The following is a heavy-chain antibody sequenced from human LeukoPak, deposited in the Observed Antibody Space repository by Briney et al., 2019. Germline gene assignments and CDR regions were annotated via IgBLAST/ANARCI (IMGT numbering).Heavy chain of an antibody. CDR2: IKRDGSST. D-gene: IGHD7-27*01. Sequence: GGSLRLSCAASGFTFSSFWMHWVRQAPGNRLVWVSRIKRDGSSTSYADSVKGRFTIPRDNAKNTLYLQMNSLRVEDTAVYYCARENWGDWGQGTLVTVSS. J-gene: IGHJ4*02. V-gene: IGHV3-74*01. CDR1: GFTFSSFW. CDR3: ARENWGD.